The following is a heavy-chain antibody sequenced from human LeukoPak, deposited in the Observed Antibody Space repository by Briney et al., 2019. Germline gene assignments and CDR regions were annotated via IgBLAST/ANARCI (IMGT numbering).Heavy chain of an antibody. CDR2: INPNSGGT. CDR1: GYTFTGYY. D-gene: IGHD3-9*01. V-gene: IGHV1-2*02. J-gene: IGHJ4*02. CDR3: ARVYYDILTGYGAFDY. Sequence: ASVKVSCKASGYTFTGYYMHWVRQAPGQGLEWMGWINPNSGGTNYAQKFQGRVTMTRDTSISTAYMELSRLRSDDTAVYYCARVYYDILTGYGAFDYWGQGTLVTVSS.